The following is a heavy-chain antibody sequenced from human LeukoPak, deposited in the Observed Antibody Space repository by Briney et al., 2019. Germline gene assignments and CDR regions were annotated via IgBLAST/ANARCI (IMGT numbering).Heavy chain of an antibody. CDR3: ARNIAAAGTRAGGYYYYYGMDV. Sequence: ASVKVSCKASGYTFTSYAMHWVRQAPGQRLEWMGWINAGNGNTKYLQKFQGRVTITRDTSASTAYMELSSLRSEDTAVYYCARNIAAAGTRAGGYYYYYGMDVWGQGTTVTVSS. J-gene: IGHJ6*02. CDR1: GYTFTSYA. V-gene: IGHV1-3*01. D-gene: IGHD6-13*01. CDR2: INAGNGNT.